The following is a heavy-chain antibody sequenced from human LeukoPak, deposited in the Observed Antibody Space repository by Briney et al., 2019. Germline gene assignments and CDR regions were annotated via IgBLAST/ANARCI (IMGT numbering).Heavy chain of an antibody. CDR1: GYTFTSYD. CDR3: ARSHPPVRRVFDY. Sequence: ASVKVSCKASGYTFTSYDISWVRQATGQGLEWMGWMNPNSGNTCYAQKFQGRVTMTRNTSISTAYMELSSLRSEDTAVYYCARSHPPVRRVFDYWGQGTLVTVSS. J-gene: IGHJ4*02. V-gene: IGHV1-8*01. CDR2: MNPNSGNT.